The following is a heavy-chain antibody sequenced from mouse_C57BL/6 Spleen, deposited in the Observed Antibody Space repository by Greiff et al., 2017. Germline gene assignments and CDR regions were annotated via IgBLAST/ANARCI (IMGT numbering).Heavy chain of an antibody. CDR1: GYTFTSYG. D-gene: IGHD1-1*01. Sequence: VHLVESGAELARPGASVKLSCKASGYTFTSYGISWVKQRTGQGLEWIGEIYPRSGNTYYNEEFKGKATLTADKSSSTAYMELRSLTSEDSAVYFCARDRYYGSSYVWAMDYWGQGTSVTVSS. CDR2: IYPRSGNT. CDR3: ARDRYYGSSYVWAMDY. V-gene: IGHV1-81*01. J-gene: IGHJ4*01.